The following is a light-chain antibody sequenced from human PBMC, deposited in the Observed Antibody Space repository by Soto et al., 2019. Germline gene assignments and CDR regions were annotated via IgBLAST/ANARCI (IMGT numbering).Light chain of an antibody. Sequence: DIQMTQSPSSLSASEGDRVTISCRASQSISSYLNWYQQKPGKAPKLLIYAASSLQSGVPSRFSGSGSGTDFTLTISSLQPEDFATYYCQQSYRTPPITFGQGTRLEI. CDR1: QSISSY. CDR2: AAS. V-gene: IGKV1-39*01. J-gene: IGKJ5*01. CDR3: QQSYRTPPIT.